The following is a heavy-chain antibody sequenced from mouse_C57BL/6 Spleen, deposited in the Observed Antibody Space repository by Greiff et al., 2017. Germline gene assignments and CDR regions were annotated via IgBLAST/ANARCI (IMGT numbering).Heavy chain of an antibody. CDR3: ARDYYGSRGYFDY. Sequence: EVKLMQSGGGLVKPGASLKLSCAASGFTFSSYSMSWVRQTPEKRLEWVATISHGGSYTYYPDNVKGRFTISRDNAKNNLYLQLSHLTSEDTAMYYCARDYYGSRGYFDYWGQGTTLTVSS. J-gene: IGHJ2*01. CDR1: GFTFSSYS. CDR2: ISHGGSYT. V-gene: IGHV5-4*01. D-gene: IGHD1-1*01.